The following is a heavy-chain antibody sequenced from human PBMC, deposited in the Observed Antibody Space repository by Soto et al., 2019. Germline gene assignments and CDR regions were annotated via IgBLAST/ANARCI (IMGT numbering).Heavy chain of an antibody. Sequence: QVQLQESGPGLVKPSQTLSLTCTVSGGSISTGGYYWSWIRQHPGRGLEWIGYIYHSGMTFSNPSLQGRVAISIDTSESPFSLKLSSVTAADTAVYYCATVRWELHDAFDIWGHGTMVSVSS. CDR2: IYHSGMT. J-gene: IGHJ3*02. CDR1: GGSISTGGYY. CDR3: ATVRWELHDAFDI. D-gene: IGHD4-17*01. V-gene: IGHV4-31*03.